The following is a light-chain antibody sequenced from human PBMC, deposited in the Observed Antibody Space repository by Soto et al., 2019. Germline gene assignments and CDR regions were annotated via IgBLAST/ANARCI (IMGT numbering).Light chain of an antibody. Sequence: DIVMTQSPDSLTVSLGERATINCKSSQNILYSSNNKNYLAWYQQKPGQPPKLLIYWASTRESGVPDRFSGSGSGTDFTLTISSLQAEYVAVYYCQQYYSTRLTFGGGTKVEIK. CDR1: QNILYSSNNKNY. J-gene: IGKJ4*01. V-gene: IGKV4-1*01. CDR3: QQYYSTRLT. CDR2: WAS.